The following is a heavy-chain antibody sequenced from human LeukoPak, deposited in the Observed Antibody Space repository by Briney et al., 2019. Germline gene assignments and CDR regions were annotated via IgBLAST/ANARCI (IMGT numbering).Heavy chain of an antibody. CDR2: INPKSGGT. J-gene: IGHJ3*02. CDR3: ERNLLFGESSDAFDM. Sequence: ASVKVSCKASGYSFTGHYMHWVRQAPGQGLEWMGWINPKSGGTNYAQKFQGRVTMTRDTSISTAYMDMRILRSDDTAVYYCERNLLFGESSDAFDMWGQGTMVTVSS. V-gene: IGHV1-2*02. D-gene: IGHD3-10*01. CDR1: GYSFTGHY.